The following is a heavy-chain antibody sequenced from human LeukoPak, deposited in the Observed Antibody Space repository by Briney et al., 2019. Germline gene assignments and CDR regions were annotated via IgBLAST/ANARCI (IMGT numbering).Heavy chain of an antibody. CDR2: IYYSGST. V-gene: IGHV4-39*01. Sequence: PSETLSLTCTVSGGSISSSSYYWGWIRQPPGKGLEWIGCIYYSGSTYYNPSLKSRVTISVDTSKNQFSLKLSSVTAAGTAVYYCARLLLQSESSMVAPVGAFDIWGQGTMVTVSS. D-gene: IGHD2-15*01. CDR1: GGSISSSSYY. J-gene: IGHJ3*02. CDR3: ARLLLQSESSMVAPVGAFDI.